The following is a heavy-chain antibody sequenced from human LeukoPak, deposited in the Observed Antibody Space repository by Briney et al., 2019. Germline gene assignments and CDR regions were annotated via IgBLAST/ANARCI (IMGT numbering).Heavy chain of an antibody. D-gene: IGHD6-19*01. V-gene: IGHV3-23*01. CDR2: ISGSGGST. CDR3: AKDRSSSGWYIHAFDI. CDR1: GFTFSSYA. J-gene: IGHJ3*02. Sequence: GGSLRLSCAASGFTFSSYAMSWVRQAPGKGLEWVSAISGSGGSTYYADSVKGRFTISRDNSKNTLYLQMNSLRAEDTAVYYCAKDRSSSGWYIHAFDIWGQGTMVTVSS.